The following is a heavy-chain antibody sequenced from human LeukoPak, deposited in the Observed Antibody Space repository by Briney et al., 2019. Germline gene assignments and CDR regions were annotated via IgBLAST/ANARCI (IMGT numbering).Heavy chain of an antibody. Sequence: SVKVSCKASGDTFSTYAFSWVRQAPGQGLEWMGGIIPILATANYAQKFQGRVTITADESTSTAYMELSSLRSEDTAVYYCARVRERGFSGYGWRHFDYWGQGALVTVSS. CDR2: IIPILATA. CDR3: ARVRERGFSGYGWRHFDY. D-gene: IGHD5-12*01. CDR1: GDTFSTYA. V-gene: IGHV1-69*13. J-gene: IGHJ4*02.